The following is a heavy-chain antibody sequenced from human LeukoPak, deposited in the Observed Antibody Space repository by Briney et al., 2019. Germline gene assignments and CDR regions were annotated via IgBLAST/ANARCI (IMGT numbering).Heavy chain of an antibody. D-gene: IGHD3-10*01. J-gene: IGHJ2*01. CDR1: GYTFTSYA. Sequence: ASVKVSCKASGYTFTSYAMNWVRQAPGQGLEWMGWINTNTGNPTYAQGFTGRFVFSLDTSVSTAYLQISSLEAEDTAVYYCARGSGSYSYWYFDLWGRGSLVTVSS. CDR3: ARGSGSYSYWYFDL. CDR2: INTNTGNP. V-gene: IGHV7-4-1*02.